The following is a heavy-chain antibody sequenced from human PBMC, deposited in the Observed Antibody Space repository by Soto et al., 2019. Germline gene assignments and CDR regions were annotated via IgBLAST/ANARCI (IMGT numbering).Heavy chain of an antibody. CDR3: ARGPVYVVVVVAATFFDY. J-gene: IGHJ4*02. D-gene: IGHD2-15*01. CDR1: GGSISSGNYY. Sequence: SETLSLTCTVSGGSISSGNYYWTWIRQHPGKGLEWIGYIYYSGSTYYSPSLKSRVTISVDTSKNQFSLNLSSVIAADTAVYYCARGPVYVVVVVAATFFDYWGQGTLVTVSS. V-gene: IGHV4-31*03. CDR2: IYYSGST.